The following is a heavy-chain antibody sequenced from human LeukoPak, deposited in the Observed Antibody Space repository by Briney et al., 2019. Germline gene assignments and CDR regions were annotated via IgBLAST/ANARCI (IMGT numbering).Heavy chain of an antibody. Sequence: PGGSLRLSCAASGFTFSSYSMNWVRQAPGKGLEWVSSISSSSSYIYYADSVKGRFTISRDNAKNSLYLQMNSLRAEDTAVYHCARDFIWGSYRSDAFDIWGQGTMVTVSS. CDR3: ARDFIWGSYRSDAFDI. J-gene: IGHJ3*02. D-gene: IGHD3-16*02. V-gene: IGHV3-21*01. CDR2: ISSSSSYI. CDR1: GFTFSSYS.